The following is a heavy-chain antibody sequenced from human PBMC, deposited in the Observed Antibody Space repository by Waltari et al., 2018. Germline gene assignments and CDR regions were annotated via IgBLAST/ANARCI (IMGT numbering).Heavy chain of an antibody. J-gene: IGHJ4*02. D-gene: IGHD3-16*02. CDR3: ARDYGGVIVHFYY. V-gene: IGHV3-21*01. CDR2: ISSSSSYI. Sequence: EVQLVESGGGLVKPGGSLRLSCAASGFTFSSYSMNWVRQAPGKGLEWCSSISSSSSYIYYADSVKGRFTISRDNAKNSLYLQMNSLRAEDTAFYHCARDYGGVIVHFYYWGQGTLVTVSS. CDR1: GFTFSSYS.